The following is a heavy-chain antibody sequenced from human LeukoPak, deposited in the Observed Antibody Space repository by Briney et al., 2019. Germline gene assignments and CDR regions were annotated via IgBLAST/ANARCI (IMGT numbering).Heavy chain of an antibody. CDR2: INHSGST. Sequence: SETLSLNGAGYGGSFSGYYWSWIPQPPGKGLEGMGEINHSGSTDYNPSLKSRVTISVDTSKNQFSLQLSSVTAADTAVYYCAKNNWGLDYWGQGTLVTVSS. V-gene: IGHV4-34*01. CDR1: GGSFSGYY. CDR3: AKNNWGLDY. D-gene: IGHD7-27*01. J-gene: IGHJ4*02.